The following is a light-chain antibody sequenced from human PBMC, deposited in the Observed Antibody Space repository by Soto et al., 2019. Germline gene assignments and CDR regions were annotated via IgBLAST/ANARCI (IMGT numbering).Light chain of an antibody. CDR1: QSISSY. CDR3: QQSYSTIT. J-gene: IGKJ5*01. Sequence: DIQMPQSPSSLSASVGDRVTITCRASQSISSYLNWYQQKPGKAPKLLIYAESSLQSGVPSRFSGSGSGTDFTLTISSLQREDFATYYCQQSYSTITFGQGTRLEIK. CDR2: AES. V-gene: IGKV1-39*01.